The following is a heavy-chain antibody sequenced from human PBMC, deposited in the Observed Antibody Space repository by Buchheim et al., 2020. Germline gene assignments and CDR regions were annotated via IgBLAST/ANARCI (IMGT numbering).Heavy chain of an antibody. Sequence: QVQLVQSGGEVKKPGASVKVSCKASGYSFSNYGITWVRQAPGQGLEWIGWINTNTGNPTYAQGFTGRFVFSLDTSVSTAYLQISSLKAEDTAVYYCARDGGYSGYGPVDFWGQGTL. CDR1: GYSFSNYG. J-gene: IGHJ4*02. CDR3: ARDGGYSGYGPVDF. CDR2: INTNTGNP. D-gene: IGHD5-12*01. V-gene: IGHV7-4-1*02.